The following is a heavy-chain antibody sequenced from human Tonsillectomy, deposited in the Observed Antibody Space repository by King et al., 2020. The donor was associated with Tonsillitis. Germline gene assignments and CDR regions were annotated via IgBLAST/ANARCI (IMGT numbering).Heavy chain of an antibody. V-gene: IGHV4-39*01. CDR3: ARRRMTTVYFDY. Sequence: LQLQESGPGLVKPSETLSLTCTVSGGSISSSSYYWGWIRQPPGQGLEWIGSIYYSGSTYYNPSLKSRVTISVDTSKNQFSLKLSSVTAADTAVYYCARRRMTTVYFDYWGQGTLVTVSS. CDR2: IYYSGST. D-gene: IGHD4-17*01. J-gene: IGHJ4*02. CDR1: GGSISSSSYY.